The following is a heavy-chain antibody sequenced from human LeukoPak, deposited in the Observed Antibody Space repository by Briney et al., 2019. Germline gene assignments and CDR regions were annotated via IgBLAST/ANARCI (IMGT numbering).Heavy chain of an antibody. Sequence: SETLSLTCIVSGGSISSYYWSWIRQPAGKGLEWIGRIYTSGSTNYNPSLKSRVTMSVDTSKNQFSLKLSSVTAADTAVYYCARDNYDILTGYFDPWGQGTLVTVSS. D-gene: IGHD3-9*01. J-gene: IGHJ5*02. V-gene: IGHV4-4*07. CDR1: GGSISSYY. CDR3: ARDNYDILTGYFDP. CDR2: IYTSGST.